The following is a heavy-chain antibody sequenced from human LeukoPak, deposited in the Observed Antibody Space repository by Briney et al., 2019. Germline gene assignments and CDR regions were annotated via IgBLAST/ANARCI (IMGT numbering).Heavy chain of an antibody. D-gene: IGHD3-22*01. J-gene: IGHJ3*02. CDR2: IYYSGTI. CDR3: ASLHDTSSYLVGFDI. CDR1: GGSISSGDYY. Sequence: SQTLSLTCTVSGGSISSGDYYWSWVRQPPGKGLEWIGYIYYSGTIYYNPSLKSRATISVDTSKNEFSLKLSSVTAADTAVYYCASLHDTSSYLVGFDIWGQGTMVTVFS. V-gene: IGHV4-30-4*01.